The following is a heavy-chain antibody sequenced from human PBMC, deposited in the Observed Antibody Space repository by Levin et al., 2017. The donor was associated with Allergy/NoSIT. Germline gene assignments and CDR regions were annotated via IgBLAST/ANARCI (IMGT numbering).Heavy chain of an antibody. D-gene: IGHD4-17*01. J-gene: IGHJ4*02. CDR1: GFTFTNYW. Sequence: GGSLRLSCAASGFTFTNYWMTWVRQAPGKGLEWVANIDQGGSGKYYVDSVKGRFTISRDNDMNSLYLQMNSLRAEDTAEYFCARTGDDYWGQGTLVTVSS. CDR3: ARTGDDY. CDR2: IDQGGSGK. V-gene: IGHV3-7*04.